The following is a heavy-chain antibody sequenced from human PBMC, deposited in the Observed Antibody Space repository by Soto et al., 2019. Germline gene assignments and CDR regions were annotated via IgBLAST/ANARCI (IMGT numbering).Heavy chain of an antibody. CDR2: IYYSGST. CDR3: ARDIDGLDY. V-gene: IGHV4-59*01. Sequence: LETHPHTSTVSGGSSISYYWSWIRQPPGKGLEWIGYIYYSGSTNYNPSLKSRVTISVDTSKNQFSLKLSSVTAADTAVYYCARDIDGLDYWGQGTLVTVSS. CDR1: GGSSISYY. D-gene: IGHD2-15*01. J-gene: IGHJ4*02.